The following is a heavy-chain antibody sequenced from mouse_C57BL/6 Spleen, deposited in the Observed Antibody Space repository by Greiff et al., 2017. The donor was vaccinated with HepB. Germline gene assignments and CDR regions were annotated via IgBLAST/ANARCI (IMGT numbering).Heavy chain of an antibody. CDR3: ARSRATVVGFDY. CDR1: GYTFTDYY. D-gene: IGHD1-1*01. Sequence: VQLQQSGPELVKPGASVKISCKASGYTFTDYYMNWVKQSHGKSLEWIGDINPNNGGTSYNQKFKGKARLTVDKSSSTAYMELRSLTSEDSAVYYCARSRATVVGFDYWGKGTTLTVSS. V-gene: IGHV1-26*01. CDR2: INPNNGGT. J-gene: IGHJ2*01.